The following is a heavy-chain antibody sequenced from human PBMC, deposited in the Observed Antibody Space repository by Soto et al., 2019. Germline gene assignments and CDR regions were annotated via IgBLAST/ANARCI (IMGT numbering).Heavy chain of an antibody. V-gene: IGHV4-31*03. CDR2: IYYSGST. J-gene: IGHJ6*02. CDR3: ARDQVSRAAYYYGMDV. Sequence: SETLSLTCTVSGGSISSGGYYWSWIRQHPGKGLEWIGYIYYSGSTYYNPSLKSRVTISVDTSKNQFSLKLSSVTDADTAVYYCARDQVSRAAYYYGMDVWGQGTTVTVSS. CDR1: GGSISSGGYY. D-gene: IGHD6-25*01.